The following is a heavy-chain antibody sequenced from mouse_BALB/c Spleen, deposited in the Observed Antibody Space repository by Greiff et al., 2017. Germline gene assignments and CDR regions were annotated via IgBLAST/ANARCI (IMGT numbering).Heavy chain of an antibody. J-gene: IGHJ4*01. CDR2: ISSGGSYT. CDR1: GFTFSSYG. D-gene: IGHD1-1*01. CDR3: ASITTVVAHYAMDY. Sequence: EVQRVESGGDLVKPGGSLKLSCAASGFTFSSYGMSWVRQTPDKRLEWVATISSGGSYTYYPDSVKGRFTISRDNAKNTLYLQMSSLKSEDTAMYYCASITTVVAHYAMDYWGQGTSVTVSS. V-gene: IGHV5-6*01.